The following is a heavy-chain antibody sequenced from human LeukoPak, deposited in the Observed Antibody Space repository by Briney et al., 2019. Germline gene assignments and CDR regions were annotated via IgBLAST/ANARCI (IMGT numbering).Heavy chain of an antibody. V-gene: IGHV1-8*01. D-gene: IGHD3-16*02. CDR1: GYTFTSYD. CDR2: MNTASGNT. Sequence: ASVKVSCKASGYTFTSYDIKWVRQADGQGSEWMGYMNTASGNTVYAQKFEGRVTMTTDSSRRTAYMELSRLRSKETAVYYCARVPREITSIWGQGTMVTVSS. CDR3: ARVPREITSI. J-gene: IGHJ3*02.